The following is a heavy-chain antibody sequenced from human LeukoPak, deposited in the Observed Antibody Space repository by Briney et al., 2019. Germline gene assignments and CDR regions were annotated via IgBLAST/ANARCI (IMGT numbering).Heavy chain of an antibody. V-gene: IGHV4-59*01. D-gene: IGHD6-13*01. CDR3: ARELSLAAAGTFDI. CDR1: GGSISSYY. J-gene: IGHJ3*02. CDR2: IYYSGST. Sequence: SETLSLTCTVSGGSISSYYWSWIRQPPGKGLEWIGYIYYSGSTNYNPSLKSRVTISVDTSKNQFSLKLSSVTAADTAVYYCARELSLAAAGTFDIWGQGTMVTASS.